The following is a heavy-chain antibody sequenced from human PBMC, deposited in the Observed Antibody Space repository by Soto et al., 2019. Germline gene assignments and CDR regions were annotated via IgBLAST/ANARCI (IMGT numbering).Heavy chain of an antibody. CDR1: GFTFSSYW. Sequence: GGSLRLSCAASGFTFSSYWMSWVRQAPGKGLEWVANIKQDGSEKYYADSVKGRFTISRDNAKNSLYLQMNSLRAEDTAVYYCAREPGGRYSGYEDYWGQGTLVTVSS. J-gene: IGHJ4*02. D-gene: IGHD5-12*01. V-gene: IGHV3-7*01. CDR2: IKQDGSEK. CDR3: AREPGGRYSGYEDY.